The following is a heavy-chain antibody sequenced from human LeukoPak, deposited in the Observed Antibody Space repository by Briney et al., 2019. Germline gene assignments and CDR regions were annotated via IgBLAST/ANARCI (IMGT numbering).Heavy chain of an antibody. CDR2: IDPASGIT. V-gene: IGHV1-2*02. D-gene: IGHD3-16*01. Sequence: ASVKVSCKASGYIFSDYWVHWVRQAPGRGLECLGWIDPASGITNQPQKFQGRITVTRDTSASTVYMDLTGLTTDDTALYYCARVGAPGGLRPYHYYYWGQGTLVTVSS. CDR3: ARVGAPGGLRPYHYYY. J-gene: IGHJ4*02. CDR1: GYIFSDYW.